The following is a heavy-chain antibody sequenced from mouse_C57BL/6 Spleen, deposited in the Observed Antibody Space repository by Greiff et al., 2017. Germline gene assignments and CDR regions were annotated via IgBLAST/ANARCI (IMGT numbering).Heavy chain of an antibody. J-gene: IGHJ4*01. V-gene: IGHV1-52*01. D-gene: IGHD1-1*01. CDR1: GYTFTSYW. CDR2: IDPSDSET. Sequence: QVQLQQSGAELVRPGSSVKLSCKASGYTFTSYWMHWVKQRPIQGLEWIGNIDPSDSETHYNQKFKDKATLTVDKSSSTAYMQLSSLTSEDSAVYYCASHYYGSSYDAMDYWGQGTSVTVSS. CDR3: ASHYYGSSYDAMDY.